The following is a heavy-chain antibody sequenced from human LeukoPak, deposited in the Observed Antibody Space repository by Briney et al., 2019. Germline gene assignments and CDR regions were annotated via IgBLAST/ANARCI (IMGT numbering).Heavy chain of an antibody. CDR1: GFTFSTYS. D-gene: IGHD3-16*01. CDR2: ISTSSSTI. CDR3: ARDPPSGGFDS. J-gene: IGHJ4*02. V-gene: IGHV3-48*01. Sequence: GGSLRLSCAASGFTFSTYSMNWVRQAPGKGLEWVSYISTSSSTIYYADSVKGRFTISRDDAKNSLYLQMNSLRAEDTAVYYCARDPPSGGFDSRGQGTLVTVSS.